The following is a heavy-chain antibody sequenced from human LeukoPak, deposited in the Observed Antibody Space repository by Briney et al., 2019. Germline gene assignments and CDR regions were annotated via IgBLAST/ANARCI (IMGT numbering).Heavy chain of an antibody. CDR1: GFTFSSYS. D-gene: IGHD6-6*01. V-gene: IGHV3-48*02. CDR3: AKYSSGPYYFDY. J-gene: IGHJ4*02. CDR2: ISSSSSTI. Sequence: GGSLRLSCAASGFTFSSYSMNWVRQAPGKGLEWVSYISSSSSTIYYADSVKGRFTISRDDAKNSLYLQMNSLRDEDTAVYYCAKYSSGPYYFDYWGQGTLVTVSS.